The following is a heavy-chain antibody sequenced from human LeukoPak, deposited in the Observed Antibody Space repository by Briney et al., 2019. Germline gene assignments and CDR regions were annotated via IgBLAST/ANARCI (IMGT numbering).Heavy chain of an antibody. Sequence: GASVKVSCKASGYTFTSYAMHWVRQAPGQRLEWMGWINAGNGNTKYSQKFQGRVTITRDTSASTAYMELSSLRSEDTAVYYCARDYGSGSYLYYFDYWGQGALVTVSS. V-gene: IGHV1-3*01. CDR2: INAGNGNT. J-gene: IGHJ4*02. CDR1: GYTFTSYA. CDR3: ARDYGSGSYLYYFDY. D-gene: IGHD3-10*01.